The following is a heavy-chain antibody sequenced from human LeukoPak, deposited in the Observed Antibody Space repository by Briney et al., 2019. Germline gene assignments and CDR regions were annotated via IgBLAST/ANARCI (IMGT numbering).Heavy chain of an antibody. Sequence: PGRSLRLSSAASGFTFSSYAMHWVRQAPGKGLEWVAVISYDGSNKYYADSVKGRFTISRDNSKNTLYLQMNSLRAEDTAVYYCARDRGTAVAPLFDYWGQGTLVTVSS. J-gene: IGHJ4*02. V-gene: IGHV3-30*04. D-gene: IGHD2-21*02. CDR3: ARDRGTAVAPLFDY. CDR1: GFTFSSYA. CDR2: ISYDGSNK.